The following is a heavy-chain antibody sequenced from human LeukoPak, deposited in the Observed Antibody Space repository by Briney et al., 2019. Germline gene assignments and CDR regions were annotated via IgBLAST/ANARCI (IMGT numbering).Heavy chain of an antibody. V-gene: IGHV4-34*01. CDR1: GGSFSGYY. J-gene: IGHJ4*02. D-gene: IGHD3-10*01. CDR3: ARGGPYGSGSYYKPLVSFFDA. CDR2: INHSGST. Sequence: SETLSLTCAVSGGSFSGYYWTWVRQPPGKGLEWIGEINHSGSTNYNPSLKSRVTISVDTSKNQFSLKLSSVTAADTAVYYCARGGPYGSGSYYKPLVSFFDAWGQGTLVTVSS.